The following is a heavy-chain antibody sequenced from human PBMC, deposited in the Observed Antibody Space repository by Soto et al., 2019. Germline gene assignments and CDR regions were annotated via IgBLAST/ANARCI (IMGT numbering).Heavy chain of an antibody. D-gene: IGHD3-16*02. J-gene: IGHJ4*02. CDR1: GYTFTSYG. CDR2: ISAYNGNT. V-gene: IGHV1-18*01. CDR3: ARDRLRLGELSPFDY. Sequence: QVQLVQSGAEVKKPGASVKVSCKASGYTFTSYGISWVRQAPGQGLEWMGWISAYNGNTNYAQKLQGRVTMTTDTSTSTAYMELSSLRSDDTAVYYCARDRLRLGELSPFDYWGQGTLVTVSS.